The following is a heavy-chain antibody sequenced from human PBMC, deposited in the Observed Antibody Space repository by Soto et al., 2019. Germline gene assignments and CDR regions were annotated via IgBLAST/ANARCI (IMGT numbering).Heavy chain of an antibody. V-gene: IGHV1-58*01. CDR1: GFTFTNSA. J-gene: IGHJ3*01. CDR2: IIVGSGGT. D-gene: IGHD2-21*02. Sequence: ASVKVSCKTSGFTFTNSAVQWVRQARGQRLEWIGWIIVGSGGTNYAREVQERVTISRDTSTSTAYMELSGLGSEDTAMYYCVAELYSGGGCCSFDFWGQGTMVTVSS. CDR3: VAELYSGGGCCSFDF.